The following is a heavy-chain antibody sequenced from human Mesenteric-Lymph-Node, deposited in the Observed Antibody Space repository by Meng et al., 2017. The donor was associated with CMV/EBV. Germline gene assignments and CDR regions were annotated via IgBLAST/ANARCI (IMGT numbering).Heavy chain of an antibody. Sequence: LTCAVYGGSCSGFFWSWIRLPPGKGLEWIGEINQSGSTNYNPSLKSRVTMSVDTSKNQFSLKLRSVTAADTAIYYCARVCSSTSCNDYWGQGTLVTVSS. V-gene: IGHV4-34*01. CDR1: GGSCSGFF. CDR3: ARVCSSTSCNDY. CDR2: INQSGST. J-gene: IGHJ4*02. D-gene: IGHD2-2*01.